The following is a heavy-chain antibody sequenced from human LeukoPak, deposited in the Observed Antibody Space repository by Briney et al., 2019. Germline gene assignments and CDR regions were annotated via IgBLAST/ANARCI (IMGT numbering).Heavy chain of an antibody. CDR3: ARSGVGVAGTDR. V-gene: IGHV4-61*01. J-gene: IGHJ5*02. D-gene: IGHD6-19*01. CDR1: GGSVSSGSYY. CDR2: VYYTGST. Sequence: SETLSLTCTVSGGSVSSGSYYWSWIRQPPGKGLEWIGYVYYTGSTNYNPSLKSRVTISVDTSKNQFSLKLTSVPAADTAVYYCARSGVGVAGTDRWGQGTLVTVSS.